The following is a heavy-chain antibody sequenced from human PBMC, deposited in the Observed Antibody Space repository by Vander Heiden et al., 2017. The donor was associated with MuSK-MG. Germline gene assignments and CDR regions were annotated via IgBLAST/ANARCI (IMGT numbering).Heavy chain of an antibody. J-gene: IGHJ6*02. CDR3: AKDVSPTFYFYYGMDV. V-gene: IGHV3-23*01. Sequence: EVQLLESGGGLVQPGGSLRLSCAASGFTFSSYAMTWVRQAPGKGLGWVSTISTSGGSTYYADSVKGRFTISRDNSKNTLYLQMNSLRAEDTAVYYCAKDVSPTFYFYYGMDVWGQGTTVTVSS. CDR2: ISTSGGST. CDR1: GFTFSSYA.